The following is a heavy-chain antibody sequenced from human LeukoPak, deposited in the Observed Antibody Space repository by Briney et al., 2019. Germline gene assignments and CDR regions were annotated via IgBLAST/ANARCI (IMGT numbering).Heavy chain of an antibody. V-gene: IGHV3-21*01. CDR3: ARDPYNGAYSEGYYYYYMDV. Sequence: GGSLRLSCAAPGITFSNYNMNWVRQAPGKGLVWISSITSSSSYTFYADSVKGRFTISRDNAKNSLYLQMNSLRVEDTAIYYCARDPYNGAYSEGYYYYYMDVWGKGTTVTVSS. CDR1: GITFSNYN. D-gene: IGHD1-1*01. J-gene: IGHJ6*03. CDR2: ITSSSSYT.